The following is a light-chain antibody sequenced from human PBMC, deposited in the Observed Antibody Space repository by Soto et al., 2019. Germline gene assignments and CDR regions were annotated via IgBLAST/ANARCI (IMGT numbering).Light chain of an antibody. Sequence: QSVLTQPPSASGSPGQSVTITCSGTSSDVGEENYVSWYQQHPGKVPKLILYEVSKRPSGVPDRFSGSRSGNTASLTVSGLQAEDEADYYCSSFAGSPVGFGGGTKLTVL. CDR3: SSFAGSPVG. V-gene: IGLV2-8*01. CDR1: SSDVGEENY. J-gene: IGLJ2*01. CDR2: EVS.